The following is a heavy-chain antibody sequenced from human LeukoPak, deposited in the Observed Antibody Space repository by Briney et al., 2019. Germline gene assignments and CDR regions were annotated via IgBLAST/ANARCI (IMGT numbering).Heavy chain of an antibody. CDR3: ARGRGYGYNYYYYYYMDV. Sequence: SETLSLTCTVSGGSISSYYWIWTRQPPGKGLEWSGYIYFSESNNNTPSLKSRVTISVDTSKNQFSLKLSSVTAADTAVYYCARGRGYGYNYYYYYYMDVWGKGTTVTVSS. CDR1: GGSISSYY. J-gene: IGHJ6*03. V-gene: IGHV4-59*13. D-gene: IGHD5-24*01. CDR2: IYFSESN.